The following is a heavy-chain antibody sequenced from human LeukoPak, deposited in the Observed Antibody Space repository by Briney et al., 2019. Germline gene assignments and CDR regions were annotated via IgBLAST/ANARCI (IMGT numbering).Heavy chain of an antibody. Sequence: PGGSLRLSCAASGFTFSDYYMSWIRQAPGKGLEWVSYISSSGSTIYYADSVKGRFTISRDNAKNSLYLQMNSLRAEDTAVYYCARRATVTTSAFDIWGQGTMVTVSS. V-gene: IGHV3-11*04. CDR3: ARRATVTTSAFDI. J-gene: IGHJ3*02. D-gene: IGHD4-11*01. CDR1: GFTFSDYY. CDR2: ISSSGSTI.